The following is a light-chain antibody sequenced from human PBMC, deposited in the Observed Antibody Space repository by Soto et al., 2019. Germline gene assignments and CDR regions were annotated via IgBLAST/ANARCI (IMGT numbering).Light chain of an antibody. CDR1: SSDVGGYNY. CDR2: EVS. CDR3: SSYAGSSTLYV. J-gene: IGLJ1*01. Sequence: QSALTQSPSASGSPGQSVTISCTGTSSDVGGYNYVSWYQQHPGKAPKLMIYEVSRRPSGVPDRFSGSKSGNTASLTVSGLQAEDEADYYCSSYAGSSTLYVFRTGTKVTVL. V-gene: IGLV2-8*01.